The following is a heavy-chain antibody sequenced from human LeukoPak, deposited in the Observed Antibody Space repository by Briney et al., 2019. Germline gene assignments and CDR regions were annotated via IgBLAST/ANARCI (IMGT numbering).Heavy chain of an antibody. CDR3: ARGYYSGSYYYYYGMDV. Sequence: SQTLSLTCAISGDSFSSNSAAWNWIRQSPSRGLEWLGRTYYRSKWFNDYAVSVKSRITINPDTSKNQFSLQLNSVTPEDTAVYYCARGYYSGSYYYYYGMDVWGQGTTVTVSS. V-gene: IGHV6-1*01. CDR1: GDSFSSNSAA. J-gene: IGHJ6*02. CDR2: TYYRSKWFN. D-gene: IGHD1-26*01.